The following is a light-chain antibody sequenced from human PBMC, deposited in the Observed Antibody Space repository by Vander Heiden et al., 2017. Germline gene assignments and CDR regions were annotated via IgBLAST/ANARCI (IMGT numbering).Light chain of an antibody. J-gene: IGLJ1*01. CDR1: SSDVGGYNY. V-gene: IGLV2-8*01. Sequence: QSALTPPPSASGSPGQSVTISCTGTSSDVGGYNYVSWYQQHPGKAPQLMIYEVSKRPSVVPDRFSGSKSGNTASLTVSGLQAEDEADYYCSSYGGSNNYVFGTGTKVTVL. CDR3: SSYGGSNNYV. CDR2: EVS.